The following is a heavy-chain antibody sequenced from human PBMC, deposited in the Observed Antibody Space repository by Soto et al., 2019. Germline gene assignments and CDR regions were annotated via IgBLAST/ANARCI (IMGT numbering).Heavy chain of an antibody. J-gene: IGHJ5*02. Sequence: SVKVSCKASGGTFSSYTISWVRQAPGQGLEWMGRIIPILGIANYAQKFQGRVTMTADKSTSTAYMELRSLRSDDTAVYYCARELVPRDWFDPWGQGTLVTVSS. CDR2: IIPILGIA. D-gene: IGHD6-13*01. V-gene: IGHV1-69*02. CDR3: ARELVPRDWFDP. CDR1: GGTFSSYT.